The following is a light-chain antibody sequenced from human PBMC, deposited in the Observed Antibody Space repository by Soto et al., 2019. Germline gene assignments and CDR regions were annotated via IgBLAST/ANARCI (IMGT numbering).Light chain of an antibody. CDR3: QSYDSSLGGSV. V-gene: IGLV1-40*01. Sequence: QSVLTQSPSVSGAPGQRVTISCTGSSSNIGAGYDVHWYQQLPGTAPKLLIDGNNNRPSGVPDRFSGSKSGTSASLAITGLQAEDEADYYCQSYDSSLGGSVFGGGTQLTVL. CDR2: GNN. CDR1: SSNIGAGYD. J-gene: IGLJ3*02.